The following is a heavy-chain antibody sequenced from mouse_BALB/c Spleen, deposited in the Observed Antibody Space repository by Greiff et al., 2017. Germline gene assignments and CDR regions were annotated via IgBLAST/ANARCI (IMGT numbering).Heavy chain of an antibody. D-gene: IGHD1-1*01. CDR3: TRWDGSSYGYAMDY. CDR1: GYTFTSYW. CDR2: IYPGNSDT. J-gene: IGHJ4*01. V-gene: IGHV1-5*01. Sequence: VQLKQSGTMLARPGASVKMSCKASGYTFTSYWMHWVKQRPGQGLEWIGAIYPGNSDTSYNQKFKGKAKLTAVTSTSTAYMELSSLTNEDSAVYYCTRWDGSSYGYAMDYWGQGTSVTVSS.